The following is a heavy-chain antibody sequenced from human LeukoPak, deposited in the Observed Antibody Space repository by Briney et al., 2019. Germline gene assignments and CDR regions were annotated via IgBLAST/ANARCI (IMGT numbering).Heavy chain of an antibody. CDR1: GFTFSDYY. V-gene: IGHV3-11*01. J-gene: IGHJ4*02. Sequence: PGRSLRLSCAASGFTFSDYYMSWIRQAPGKGLEWVSYISSSGSTIYYADSVKGRFTISRGNAKNSLYLQMNSLRAEDTAVYYCARLRRAHGAYDYWGQGTLVTVSS. D-gene: IGHD4-17*01. CDR2: ISSSGSTI. CDR3: ARLRRAHGAYDY.